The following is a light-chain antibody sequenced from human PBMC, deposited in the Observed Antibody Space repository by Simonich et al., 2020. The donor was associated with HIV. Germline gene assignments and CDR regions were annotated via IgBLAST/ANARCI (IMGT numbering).Light chain of an antibody. Sequence: QTVVTQEPSFSVSPGGTVTLTCGLRSGSVPTSYNPSWYQQTPGQAPRTLIYSRNTQSYGVPDRFSGSIVGNKAALTITGAQADDESDYYCVLYMGSGISVFGGGTKLTVL. CDR3: VLYMGSGISV. V-gene: IGLV8-61*01. CDR2: SRN. J-gene: IGLJ3*02. CDR1: SGSVPTSYN.